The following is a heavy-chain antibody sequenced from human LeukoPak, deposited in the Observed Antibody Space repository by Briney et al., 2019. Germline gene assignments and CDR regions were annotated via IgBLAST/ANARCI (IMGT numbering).Heavy chain of an antibody. D-gene: IGHD6-13*01. J-gene: IGHJ4*02. CDR1: GINRATPGITFDKSW. CDR2: INGGSSTI. Sequence: PGGSLRLSCAASGINRATPGITFDKSWMNWVRQAPGKGLEWVSYINGGSSTIYYADSVKGRFTISRDNAKNSLYLQMNSLRAEDTAVYYCARNLLGWQQLVSDYWGQGTLVTVSS. CDR3: ARNLLGWQQLVSDY. V-gene: IGHV3-48*01.